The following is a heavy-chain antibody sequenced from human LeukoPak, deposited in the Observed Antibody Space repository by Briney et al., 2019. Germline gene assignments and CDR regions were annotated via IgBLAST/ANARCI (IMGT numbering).Heavy chain of an antibody. J-gene: IGHJ4*02. V-gene: IGHV3-7*01. CDR1: GFTFSNYW. Sequence: GGSLRLSCAASGFTFSNYWMSWVRQAMGKGLECVAKIKEDGSEKHYVDSVKGRFTISRDNTKNSLYLQMNSLRAEDTAVYYCARDLGYSSGPNYWGQGTRVTVSS. CDR2: IKEDGSEK. D-gene: IGHD6-19*01. CDR3: ARDLGYSSGPNY.